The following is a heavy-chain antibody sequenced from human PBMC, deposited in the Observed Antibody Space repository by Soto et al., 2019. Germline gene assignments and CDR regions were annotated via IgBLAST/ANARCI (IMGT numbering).Heavy chain of an antibody. CDR1: GFTFSSYW. CDR3: ARGRAGDLRDYYYYYYMDV. V-gene: IGHV3-7*03. J-gene: IGHJ6*03. Sequence: GGSLRLSCAASGFTFSSYWMSWVRQAPGKGLEWVANIKQDGSEKYYVDSVKGRFTISRDNAKNSLYLQMNSLRAEDTGVDYCARGRAGDLRDYYYYYYMDVWGKGTTVTVSS. CDR2: IKQDGSEK. D-gene: IGHD3-16*01.